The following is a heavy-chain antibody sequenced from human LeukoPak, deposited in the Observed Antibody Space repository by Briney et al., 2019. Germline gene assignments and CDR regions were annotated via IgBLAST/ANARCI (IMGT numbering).Heavy chain of an antibody. CDR3: ARQTGSGLFILP. CDR1: GGSISSHD. CDR2: IYISGSP. V-gene: IGHV4-4*07. D-gene: IGHD3/OR15-3a*01. Sequence: PSETLSLTCTVSGGSISSHDWTWIRQPAGKGLEWIGRIYISGSPNYNPSLKSRVTMSVDTSKNQFSLRLTSVTAADTAVYYCARQTGSGLFILPGGQGTLVTVSS. J-gene: IGHJ4*02.